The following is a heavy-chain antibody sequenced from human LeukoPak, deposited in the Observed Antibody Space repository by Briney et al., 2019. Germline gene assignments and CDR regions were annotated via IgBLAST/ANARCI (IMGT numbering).Heavy chain of an antibody. CDR1: GYTFTSYG. V-gene: IGHV1-18*01. Sequence: ASVKVSCKASGYTFTSYGISWVRQAPGQGLEWMGLISAYNGNTNYAQKFQGRVTMTTDTSTRTAYMELRSLESDDTAVYYCARADNSKFWGQGTLVTVSS. J-gene: IGHJ4*02. D-gene: IGHD2/OR15-2a*01. CDR3: ARADNSKF. CDR2: ISAYNGNT.